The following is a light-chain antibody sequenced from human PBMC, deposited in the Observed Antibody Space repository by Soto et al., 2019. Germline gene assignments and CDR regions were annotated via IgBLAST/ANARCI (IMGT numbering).Light chain of an antibody. J-gene: IGKJ1*01. Sequence: EIVLTQSPGTLSLSPGERATLSCRASQTVSSSFLAWYQQTPGQAPRLLIYAASSRATGIPDRFSGSGSGTDFTLPISRLEPEDFAVYYCQQYGNSPQTFGQGTKVDIK. CDR2: AAS. CDR3: QQYGNSPQT. V-gene: IGKV3-20*01. CDR1: QTVSSSF.